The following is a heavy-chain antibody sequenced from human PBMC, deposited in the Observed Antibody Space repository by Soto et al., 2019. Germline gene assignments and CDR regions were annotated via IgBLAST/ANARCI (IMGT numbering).Heavy chain of an antibody. CDR3: ARVHQLRASFGVVMYSYYYYGMDV. CDR2: LSYSGTT. D-gene: IGHD3-3*01. Sequence: PSETLSLTCTVSSGSISSGNYYWSWIRQPPGKGLEWIGYLSYSGTTYYNPSLKSRVTFSVDTSKSQFSLKLSSVTAADTAVYYCARVHQLRASFGVVMYSYYYYGMDVCGQGTTVT. CDR1: SGSISSGNYY. J-gene: IGHJ6*02. V-gene: IGHV4-30-4*08.